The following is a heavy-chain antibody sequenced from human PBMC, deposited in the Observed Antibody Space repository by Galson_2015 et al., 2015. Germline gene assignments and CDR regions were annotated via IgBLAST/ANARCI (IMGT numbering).Heavy chain of an antibody. CDR3: ATSNADVYCSGGSCYLDS. CDR1: GGTLSIFA. CDR2: LLPIYGTP. Sequence: SVKVSCKAPGGTLSIFAISWVRQAPGQRLEWMGGLLPIYGTPNYAQKFQGRVTITADESTSTAYMELSSLTSEDTAVFYCATSNADVYCSGGSCYLDSWGQGTLVTVSS. J-gene: IGHJ4*02. D-gene: IGHD2-15*01. V-gene: IGHV1-69*13.